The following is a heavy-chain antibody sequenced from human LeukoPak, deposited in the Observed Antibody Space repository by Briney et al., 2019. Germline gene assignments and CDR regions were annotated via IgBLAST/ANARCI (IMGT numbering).Heavy chain of an antibody. J-gene: IGHJ4*02. CDR1: GFTFSDHY. CDR2: TRKKANSYTT. Sequence: GGSLRLSCAASGFTFSDHYVDWVRQAPGKGLEWVGRTRKKANSYTTEYAASVKGRFTISRDDSKNSLYLQMNSLKAEDTAVYYCARASWAYSPFDSWGQGTLVTVSS. D-gene: IGHD2-21*01. CDR3: ARASWAYSPFDS. V-gene: IGHV3-72*01.